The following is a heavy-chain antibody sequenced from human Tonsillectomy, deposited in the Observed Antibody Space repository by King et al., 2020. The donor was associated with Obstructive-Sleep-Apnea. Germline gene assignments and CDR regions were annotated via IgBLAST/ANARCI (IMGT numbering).Heavy chain of an antibody. CDR3: ARMYSSGWYGYYFDY. CDR2: MNPKSRNK. J-gene: IGHJ4*02. CDR1: GYTFTSYD. Sequence: VQLVDSGAEVKKPGAAVKVSCKASGYTFTSYDINWVRQAPGQGLEWMGWMNPKSRNKGYEQKFRGRGNITRNTSISTDYMELSSLRSEDKAGDYCARMYSSGWYGYYFDYWGQGTLVTVSS. V-gene: IGHV1-8*01. D-gene: IGHD6-19*01.